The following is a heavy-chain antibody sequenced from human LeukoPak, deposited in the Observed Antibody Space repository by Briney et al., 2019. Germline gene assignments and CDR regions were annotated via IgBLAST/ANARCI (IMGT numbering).Heavy chain of an antibody. CDR2: IYYSGST. Sequence: PSETLSLTCTVSGGSISSYYWSWIRQPPGKGLEWIGYIYYSGSTNYNPSLKSRVTISVDTSKNQFSLKLSSVTAADTAVYYCARVQFGDCSGGSCSDYWGQGTLVTVSS. CDR3: ARVQFGDCSGGSCSDY. D-gene: IGHD2-15*01. J-gene: IGHJ4*02. CDR1: GGSISSYY. V-gene: IGHV4-59*12.